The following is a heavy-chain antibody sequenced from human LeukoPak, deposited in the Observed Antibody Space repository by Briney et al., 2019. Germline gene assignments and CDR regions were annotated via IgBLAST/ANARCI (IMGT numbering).Heavy chain of an antibody. Sequence: GGSLRFSCAASGFTFSSYWMHWVRQAPGKGLVWVSRINSDGSSTSYADSVKGRFTISRDNAKNTLYLQMNSLRAEDTAVYYCARGPAVVVAATDYWGQGTLVTVSS. J-gene: IGHJ4*02. CDR2: INSDGSST. CDR1: GFTFSSYW. D-gene: IGHD2-15*01. CDR3: ARGPAVVVAATDY. V-gene: IGHV3-74*01.